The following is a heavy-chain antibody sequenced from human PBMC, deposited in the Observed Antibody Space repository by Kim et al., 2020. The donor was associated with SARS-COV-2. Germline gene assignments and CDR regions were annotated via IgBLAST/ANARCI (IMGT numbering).Heavy chain of an antibody. J-gene: IGHJ5*02. V-gene: IGHV3-23*01. D-gene: IGHD6-13*01. CDR3: AGDIAAAGTNWFDP. CDR2: ISGSGGST. Sequence: GGSLRLSCAASGFTFSSYAMSWVRQAPGKGLEWVSAISGSGGSTYYADSVKGRFTISRDNSKNTLYLQMNSLRAEDTAVYYCAGDIAAAGTNWFDPWGQGTLVTVSS. CDR1: GFTFSSYA.